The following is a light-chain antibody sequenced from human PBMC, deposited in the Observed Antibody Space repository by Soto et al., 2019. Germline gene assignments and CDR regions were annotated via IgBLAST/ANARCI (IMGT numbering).Light chain of an antibody. V-gene: IGKV1-27*01. CDR1: QGISNY. CDR2: GAS. CDR3: QKYSSAPQT. Sequence: DIQMTQSPSSLSASVGDRVTITCRASQGISNYLAWYQQKPGEVPNLLIYGASTLQSGVPFRFGGSGSGTDFTLTISNLQPEDVATYYCQKYSSAPQTFGQGTKV. J-gene: IGKJ1*01.